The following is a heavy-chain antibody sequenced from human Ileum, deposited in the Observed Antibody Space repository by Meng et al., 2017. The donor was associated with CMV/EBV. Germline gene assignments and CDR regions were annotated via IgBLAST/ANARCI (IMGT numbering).Heavy chain of an antibody. Sequence: QELLQYGGAGRSRAAETLSLTCDVYGWSFSDYDWIWIRQAPRKGLEWIGEVHHSGITNYNPSLKSRVSISVDTSKNQFFLKLTSVTAADTGLYYCATNSEDYWGQGTLVTVSS. D-gene: IGHD4-23*01. CDR2: VHHSGIT. CDR3: ATNSEDY. CDR1: GWSFSDYD. J-gene: IGHJ4*02. V-gene: IGHV4-34*01.